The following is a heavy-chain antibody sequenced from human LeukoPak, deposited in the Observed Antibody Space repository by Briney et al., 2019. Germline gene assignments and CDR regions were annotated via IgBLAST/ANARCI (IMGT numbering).Heavy chain of an antibody. CDR1: GGSISSYY. CDR3: ARTWKPVPFDY. V-gene: IGHV4-59*08. J-gene: IGHJ4*02. D-gene: IGHD1-14*01. Sequence: SETLSLTCTVSGGSISSYYWSWIRQPPGKGLEWIGYIYNSGSTNYNHSLKSRVTISEDMSNNQFSLKLSSVTAADTAVYYCARTWKPVPFDYWGQGTLVTVSS. CDR2: IYNSGST.